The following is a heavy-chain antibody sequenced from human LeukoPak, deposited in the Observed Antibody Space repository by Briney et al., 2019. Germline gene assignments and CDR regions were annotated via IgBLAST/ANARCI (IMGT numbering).Heavy chain of an antibody. Sequence: GGSLRLSCAASGFTFSRDWMSWVRQAPGKGPEWVANIKEDGTKIDYVDSVRGRFTISRDNAKNSLYLQMNSPRAEDTAVYYCAKAGYWGQGTLVTVSS. V-gene: IGHV3-7*01. CDR2: IKEDGTKI. CDR1: GFTFSRDW. CDR3: AKAGY. J-gene: IGHJ4*02.